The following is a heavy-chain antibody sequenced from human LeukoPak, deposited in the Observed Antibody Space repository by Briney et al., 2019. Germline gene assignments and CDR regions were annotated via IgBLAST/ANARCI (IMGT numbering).Heavy chain of an antibody. Sequence: SETLSLTCTVSGGSISSSGYYWAWIRQPPGKGLEWIGEIYHSGSTNYNPSLKSRVTISVDTSKNQFSLKLSSVTAADTAVYYCARVITGTTTDAFDIWGQGTMVTVSS. D-gene: IGHD1-20*01. CDR1: GGSISSSGYY. CDR2: IYHSGST. CDR3: ARVITGTTTDAFDI. J-gene: IGHJ3*02. V-gene: IGHV4-39*07.